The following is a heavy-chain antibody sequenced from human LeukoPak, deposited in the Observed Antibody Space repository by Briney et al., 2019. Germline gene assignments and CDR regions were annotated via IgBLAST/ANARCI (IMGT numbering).Heavy chain of an antibody. D-gene: IGHD1-1*01. CDR1: GYTFTAYY. J-gene: IGHJ4*02. V-gene: IGHV1-2*02. CDR3: ARDIARTSHFDY. Sequence: ASVKVSCKASGYTFTAYYIHWVRQAPGQGLEWMGWINPNSGGTDYAQKFQGRVTMTRDTSISTAYMELNRLRSDDTAVYYCARDIARTSHFDYWGQGTLVTVSS. CDR2: INPNSGGT.